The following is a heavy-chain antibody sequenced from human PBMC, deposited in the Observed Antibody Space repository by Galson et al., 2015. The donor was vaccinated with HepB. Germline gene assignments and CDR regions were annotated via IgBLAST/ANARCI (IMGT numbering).Heavy chain of an antibody. CDR2: ISAYNGNT. J-gene: IGHJ4*02. D-gene: IGHD3-22*01. Sequence: KVSCKASGYTFTSYGISWVRQAPGQGLEWMGWISAYNGNTNYAQKLQGRVTMTTDTSTSTAYMELRSLRSDDTAVYYCARVVYPYYYDSSGYDRGYYFDYWGQGTLVTVSS. V-gene: IGHV1-18*04. CDR3: ARVVYPYYYDSSGYDRGYYFDY. CDR1: GYTFTSYG.